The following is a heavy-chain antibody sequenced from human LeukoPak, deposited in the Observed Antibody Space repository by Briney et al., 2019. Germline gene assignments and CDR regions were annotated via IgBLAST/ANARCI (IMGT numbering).Heavy chain of an antibody. Sequence: GASVKVSCKASGGTFSSYAISWVRQAPGQGLEWMGGIIPIFGTANYAQKFQGRVTITTDESTSTAYVELSSLRSEDTAVYYCARAHFDGAGTALSGLGYWGQGTLVTVSS. D-gene: IGHD4/OR15-4a*01. CDR2: IIPIFGTA. V-gene: IGHV1-69*05. J-gene: IGHJ4*02. CDR3: ARAHFDGAGTALSGLGY. CDR1: GGTFSSYA.